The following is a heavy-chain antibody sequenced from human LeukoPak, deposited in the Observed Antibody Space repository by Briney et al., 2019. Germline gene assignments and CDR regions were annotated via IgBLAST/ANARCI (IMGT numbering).Heavy chain of an antibody. CDR1: GGSIGSYY. D-gene: IGHD3-10*01. Sequence: SETLSLTCTVSGGSIGSYYWSWIRQPPGKGLEWIGYIYYSGSTNYNPSLKSRVTISVDTSKNQFSLRLSSVTAADTAVYYCARDGNYGSGSYYMDVWGKGTTVTVSS. CDR2: IYYSGST. V-gene: IGHV4-59*01. CDR3: ARDGNYGSGSYYMDV. J-gene: IGHJ6*03.